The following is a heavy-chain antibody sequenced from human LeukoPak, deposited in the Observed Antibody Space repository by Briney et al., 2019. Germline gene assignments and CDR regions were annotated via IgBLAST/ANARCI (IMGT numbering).Heavy chain of an antibody. Sequence: ASVKVSCKASGYTFTSYYMHWVRQAPGQGLEWMGWMNPNSGGTKYLQKFQGRVTMTRDTSISTAYMELNSLRPDDTAVYYCARVSYSSGWSFDPWGQGTLVTVSS. D-gene: IGHD6-19*01. V-gene: IGHV1-2*02. CDR1: GYTFTSYY. J-gene: IGHJ5*02. CDR3: ARVSYSSGWSFDP. CDR2: MNPNSGGT.